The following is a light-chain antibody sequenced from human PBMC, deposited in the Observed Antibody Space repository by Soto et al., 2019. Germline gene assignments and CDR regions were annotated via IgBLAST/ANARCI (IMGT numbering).Light chain of an antibody. CDR1: QSISSW. J-gene: IGKJ1*01. CDR3: QQYKTYWS. Sequence: DIQMTQSPSTLSASVGDRITITCRASQSISSWLAWYQQKPGKAPKVLIYKASSLESGGPSRFSGSGSGTEFTLTISILQPDDFATYYCQQYKTYWSFGQGTNVESK. V-gene: IGKV1-5*03. CDR2: KAS.